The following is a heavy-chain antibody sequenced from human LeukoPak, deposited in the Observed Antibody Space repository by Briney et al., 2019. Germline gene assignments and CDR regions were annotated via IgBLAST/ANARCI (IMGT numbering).Heavy chain of an antibody. V-gene: IGHV1-69*01. CDR3: ARDQVDTAMVNWFDP. CDR2: IIPIFGTA. D-gene: IGHD5-18*01. Sequence: SVKVSFKASGGTFSSYAISWVGQAPGQGLEWMGGIIPIFGTANYAQKFQGRVTITADESTSTAYMELSSLRSEDTAVYYCARDQVDTAMVNWFDPWGQGTLVTVSS. J-gene: IGHJ5*02. CDR1: GGTFSSYA.